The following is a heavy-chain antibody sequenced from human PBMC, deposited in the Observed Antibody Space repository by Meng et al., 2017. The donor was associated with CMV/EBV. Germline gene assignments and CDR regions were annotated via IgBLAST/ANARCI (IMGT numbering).Heavy chain of an antibody. CDR1: GFTFSGSA. V-gene: IGHV3-73*01. CDR3: TRPNAYYDFWSGYGMGYYYYGMDV. D-gene: IGHD3-3*01. J-gene: IGHJ6*02. CDR2: IRSKANSYAT. Sequence: GESLKISCAASGFTFSGSAMHWVRQASGKGLEWVSRIRSKANSYATAYAASVKGRFTISRDDSKNTAYLQMNSLKTEDTAVYYCTRPNAYYDFWSGYGMGYYYYGMDVWGQGTTVTVSS.